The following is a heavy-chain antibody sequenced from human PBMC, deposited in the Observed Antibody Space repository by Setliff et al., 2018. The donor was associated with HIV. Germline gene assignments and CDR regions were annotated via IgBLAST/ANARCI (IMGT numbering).Heavy chain of an antibody. Sequence: ASVKVSCKASGYTFTSYYMHWVRQAPGQGLEWMGVINPSGGSTSYAQKFQGRVTMTRDMSTSKVYMEVSSLRSEDTAVYYCARSGRETTLYGLYGVHYFDYWGQGTLVTVSS. CDR2: INPSGGST. D-gene: IGHD4-17*01. CDR3: ARSGRETTLYGLYGVHYFDY. CDR1: GYTFTSYY. V-gene: IGHV1-46*01. J-gene: IGHJ4*02.